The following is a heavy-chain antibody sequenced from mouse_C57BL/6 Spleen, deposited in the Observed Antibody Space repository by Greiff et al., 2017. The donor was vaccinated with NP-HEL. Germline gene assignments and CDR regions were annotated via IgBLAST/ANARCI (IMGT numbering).Heavy chain of an antibody. D-gene: IGHD4-1*01. Sequence: QVQLKQPGAELVMPGASVKLSCKASGYTFTSYWMHWVKQRPGQGLEWIGEIDPSDSYTNYNQKFKGKSTLTVDKSSSTAYMQLSILTSEDSAVYYCARGARVGLDYWGQGTTLTVSS. CDR3: ARGARVGLDY. J-gene: IGHJ2*01. V-gene: IGHV1-69*01. CDR1: GYTFTSYW. CDR2: IDPSDSYT.